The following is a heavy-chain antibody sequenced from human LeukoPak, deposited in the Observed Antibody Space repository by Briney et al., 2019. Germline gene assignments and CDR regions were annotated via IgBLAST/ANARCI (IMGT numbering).Heavy chain of an antibody. CDR2: INPNSGGT. CDR1: GYTFTGYY. J-gene: IGHJ5*02. Sequence: GASVKVSCKASGYTFTGYYMHWVRQAPGQGLEWMGWINPNSGGTNYAQKFQGRVTMTRDTSISTAYMELSRLRSDDTAVYYCARDSVATSTGWFDPWGQGTLVTVSS. D-gene: IGHD5-12*01. CDR3: ARDSVATSTGWFDP. V-gene: IGHV1-2*02.